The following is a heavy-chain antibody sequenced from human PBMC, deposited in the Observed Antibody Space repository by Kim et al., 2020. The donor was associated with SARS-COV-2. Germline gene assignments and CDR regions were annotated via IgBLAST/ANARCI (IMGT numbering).Heavy chain of an antibody. D-gene: IGHD6-19*01. J-gene: IGHJ4*02. Sequence: SETLSLTCTVSGGSISSYYWSWIRQPPGKGLEWIGYIYYSGSTNYNPSLKSRVTISVDTSKNQFSLKPSSVTAADTAVYYCARGDSSGWYGAWYFDYWGQGTLVTVSS. CDR3: ARGDSSGWYGAWYFDY. CDR2: IYYSGST. V-gene: IGHV4-59*01. CDR1: GGSISSYY.